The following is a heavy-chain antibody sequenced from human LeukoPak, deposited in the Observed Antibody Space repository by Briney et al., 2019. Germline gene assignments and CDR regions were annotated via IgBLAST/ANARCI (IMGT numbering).Heavy chain of an antibody. CDR3: AKALGYSSSWYIVDY. V-gene: IGHV3-23*01. CDR2: ISGSGGST. Sequence: GGSLRLSCAASGFTFSSYAMSWVRQAPGKGLEWVSAISGSGGSTYYADSVKGRFTISRDNSKNTLYLQMNSLRAEDTAVYYCAKALGYSSSWYIVDYWGRGTLVTVSS. D-gene: IGHD6-13*01. CDR1: GFTFSSYA. J-gene: IGHJ4*02.